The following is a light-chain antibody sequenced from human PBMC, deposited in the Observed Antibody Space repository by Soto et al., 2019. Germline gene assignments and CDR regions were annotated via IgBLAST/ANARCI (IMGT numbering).Light chain of an antibody. CDR2: EGS. V-gene: IGLV2-23*01. Sequence: QSVLTQPASVSGSPGQSITMSCTGTSSDVGSYNLVSWYQQHPGKAPKLMIFEGSKRPSGISDRFSGSKSGNTASLTISGLQAEDEADYYCCSYAGSSTLLFGGGTKLTVL. CDR1: SSDVGSYNL. J-gene: IGLJ2*01. CDR3: CSYAGSSTLL.